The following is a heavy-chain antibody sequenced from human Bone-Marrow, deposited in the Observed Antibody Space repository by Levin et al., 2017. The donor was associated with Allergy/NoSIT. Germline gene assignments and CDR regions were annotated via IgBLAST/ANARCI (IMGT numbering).Heavy chain of an antibody. Sequence: PGESLKISCAVSGLNVGNNYMSWVRQAPGKGPEWISNIYSGGGTQYAGSVKGRFTISRDNSKNTVYLQMNNVRTEDTAVDYCARSVPWGSRGYWGQGTLVTVSS. J-gene: IGHJ4*02. V-gene: IGHV3-53*01. D-gene: IGHD7-27*01. CDR2: IYSGGGT. CDR3: ARSVPWGSRGY. CDR1: GLNVGNNY.